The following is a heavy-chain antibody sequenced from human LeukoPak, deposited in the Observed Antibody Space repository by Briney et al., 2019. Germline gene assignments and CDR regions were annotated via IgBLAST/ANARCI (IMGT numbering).Heavy chain of an antibody. V-gene: IGHV3-7*01. D-gene: IGHD4-23*01. CDR1: GFTFSSYW. J-gene: IGHJ4*02. CDR3: ARDPLFDRYGGNSRNLDY. CDR2: IKQDGSEK. Sequence: GGSLRLSCAASGFTFSSYWMSWVRQAPGKGLEWVANIKQDGSEKYYVDSVKGRFTISRDNAKNSLYLQMNSLRAEDTAVYYCARDPLFDRYGGNSRNLDYWGQGTLVTVSS.